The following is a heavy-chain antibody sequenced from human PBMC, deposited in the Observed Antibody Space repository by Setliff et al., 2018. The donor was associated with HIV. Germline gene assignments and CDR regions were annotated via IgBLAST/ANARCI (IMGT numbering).Heavy chain of an antibody. J-gene: IGHJ3*02. D-gene: IGHD3-22*01. Sequence: GESLKISCAASGFTFSSYWMSWVRQAPGKGLEWMANIKQDGSEKYYVDSVKGRFTISRDNAKNSLYLQMNSLRAEDTAVYYCARGDFYDSSGYFTDAFDIWGQGTMVTVS. V-gene: IGHV3-7*03. CDR2: IKQDGSEK. CDR1: GFTFSSYW. CDR3: ARGDFYDSSGYFTDAFDI.